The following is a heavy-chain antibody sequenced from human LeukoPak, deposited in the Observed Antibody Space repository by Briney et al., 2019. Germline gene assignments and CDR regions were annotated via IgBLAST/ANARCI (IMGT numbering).Heavy chain of an antibody. CDR3: AREATWGQWYFDH. V-gene: IGHV3-30*03. J-gene: IGHJ4*02. D-gene: IGHD6-19*01. Sequence: GTSLRLSCVASGFSFSNHGMHWVRQAPGKGLEWVSVIASDGGARFYADSVKGRFTLSRDNSKNMFFLQMNFLTVEDTAIYYCAREATWGQWYFDHWGQGTPVTVSS. CDR1: GFSFSNHG. CDR2: IASDGGAR.